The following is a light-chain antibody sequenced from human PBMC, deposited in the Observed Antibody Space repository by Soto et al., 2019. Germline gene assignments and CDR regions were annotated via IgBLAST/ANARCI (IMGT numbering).Light chain of an antibody. V-gene: IGKV1-13*02. Sequence: AIQLTQSPSSLSASVGDRVTITCRASQGINSALAWYQQKPGKAPKLLIYDASSLESGVPSRFSGRGTGKEFPLTLSSLQPEDFATYYCQQFNSYPRTFGPGTKVDIK. CDR2: DAS. J-gene: IGKJ3*01. CDR1: QGINSA. CDR3: QQFNSYPRT.